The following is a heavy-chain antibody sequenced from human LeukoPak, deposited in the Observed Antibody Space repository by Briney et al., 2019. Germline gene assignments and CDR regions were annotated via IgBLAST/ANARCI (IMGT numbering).Heavy chain of an antibody. CDR3: AAGWTYSSSWYNWFGP. CDR2: IYSGGST. CDR1: GFTVSSNY. J-gene: IGHJ5*02. D-gene: IGHD6-13*01. V-gene: IGHV3-66*01. Sequence: GESLRPSCAASGFTVSSNYMSWVRQAPGKGLEWVSVIYSGGSTYYADSVKGRFTISRDNSKNTLYLQMNSLRAEDTAVYYCAAGWTYSSSWYNWFGPWGQGTLVTVSS.